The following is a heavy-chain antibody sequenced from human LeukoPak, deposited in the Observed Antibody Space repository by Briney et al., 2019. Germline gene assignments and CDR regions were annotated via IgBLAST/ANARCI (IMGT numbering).Heavy chain of an antibody. V-gene: IGHV4-34*01. CDR2: INHSGST. Sequence: PSETLSLTCAVYGGSFSGYYWSWIRQPPGKGLEWIGEINHSGSTNYNPSLKSRVTISVDTSKNQFPLKLSSVTAADTAVYYCARVALWFGELRHSFFDYWGQGTLVTVSS. CDR3: ARVALWFGELRHSFFDY. D-gene: IGHD3-10*01. J-gene: IGHJ4*02. CDR1: GGSFSGYY.